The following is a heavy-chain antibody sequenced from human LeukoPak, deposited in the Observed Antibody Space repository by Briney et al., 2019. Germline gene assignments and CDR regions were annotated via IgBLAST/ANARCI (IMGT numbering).Heavy chain of an antibody. V-gene: IGHV1-2*04. CDR1: GYTFTGYY. CDR2: INPNSGGT. J-gene: IGHJ6*02. Sequence: ASVKVSCKASGYTFTGYYMHWVRQAPGQGLEWMGWINPNSGGTNYAQKFQGWVTMTRDTSISTAYMELSRLRSDDTAVYYCARGSGASGIYSMDVWGQGTTVTVSS. CDR3: ARGSGASGIYSMDV. D-gene: IGHD3-10*01.